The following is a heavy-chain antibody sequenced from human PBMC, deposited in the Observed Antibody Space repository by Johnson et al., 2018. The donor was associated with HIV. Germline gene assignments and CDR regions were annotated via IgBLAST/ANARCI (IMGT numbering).Heavy chain of an antibody. J-gene: IGHJ3*02. CDR3: AREGNYYDSSSHVFDI. CDR2: ISHDGSNK. D-gene: IGHD3-22*01. CDR1: GFTFSYYS. Sequence: VQLVESGGGVVQPGRSLRLSCAASGFTFSYYSMHWVRQAPGKGLEWVAVISHDGSNKYYADSVRGRFTISRDKSRNTLYLQMNSLRAEDTAVHYCAREGNYYDSSSHVFDICGQGTMVTVSS. V-gene: IGHV3-30-3*01.